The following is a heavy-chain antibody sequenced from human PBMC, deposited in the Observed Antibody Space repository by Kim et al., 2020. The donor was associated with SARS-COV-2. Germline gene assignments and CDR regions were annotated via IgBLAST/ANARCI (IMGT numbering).Heavy chain of an antibody. J-gene: IGHJ4*02. D-gene: IGHD3-10*01. Sequence: ADSVKGRFTISRDNAKNALYLQMSRLRAEDTALYYGAKYNREVGFGAFDYWGQGTLVTVSS. V-gene: IGHV3-9*01. CDR3: AKYNREVGFGAFDY.